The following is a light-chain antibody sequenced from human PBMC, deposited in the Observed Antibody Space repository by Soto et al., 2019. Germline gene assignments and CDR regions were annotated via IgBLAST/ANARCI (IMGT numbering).Light chain of an antibody. CDR1: QSVSNY. V-gene: IGKV3-20*01. CDR3: QQYGTFRT. Sequence: EIVLTQSPGTLSLSPGERATLSCRASQSVSNYLAWYQQKPGQAPRLLIYGASSRATGIPDRFSGSGSGTDFTLTISRLEPEDFGVYYCQQYGTFRTFGQGTKVEIK. J-gene: IGKJ1*01. CDR2: GAS.